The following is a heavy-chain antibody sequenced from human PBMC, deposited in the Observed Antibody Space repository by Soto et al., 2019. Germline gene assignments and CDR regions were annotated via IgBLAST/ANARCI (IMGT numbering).Heavy chain of an antibody. J-gene: IGHJ6*02. CDR3: ARWGIQLGQEYYYYGMDV. CDR2: IEPSDSYT. V-gene: IGHV5-10-1*01. Sequence: GEYPEISRQGSGYSFTSYWISWVPPMPGKGLEWRGRIEPSDSYTNYSPSFQGHVTISADKSISTAYLQWSSLKASDTAMDDCARWGIQLGQEYYYYGMDVWGQGTTVTVSS. CDR1: GYSFTSYW. D-gene: IGHD5-18*01.